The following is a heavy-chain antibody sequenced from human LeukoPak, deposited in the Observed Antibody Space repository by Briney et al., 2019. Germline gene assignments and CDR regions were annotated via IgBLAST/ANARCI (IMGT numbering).Heavy chain of an antibody. CDR3: ARSHHGPYWYFDL. CDR1: GGSISSYY. J-gene: IGHJ2*01. D-gene: IGHD1-14*01. Sequence: SETLSLTCAVSGGSISSYYWSWIRQPPGKGLEWIGYIYYSGSTNYNPSLKSRVTISVDTSKNQFSLKLSSVTAADTAVYYCARSHHGPYWYFDLWGRGTLVTVSS. V-gene: IGHV4-59*01. CDR2: IYYSGST.